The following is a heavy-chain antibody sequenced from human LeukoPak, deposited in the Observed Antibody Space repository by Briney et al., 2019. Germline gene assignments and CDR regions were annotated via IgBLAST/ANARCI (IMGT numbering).Heavy chain of an antibody. CDR1: GGSISSGSYY. CDR2: IYTSGST. V-gene: IGHV4-61*02. D-gene: IGHD5-24*01. J-gene: IGHJ4*02. Sequence: PSETLSLTCTVSGGSISSGSYYWSWIRQPAGKGLEWIGRIYTSGSTNYNPSLKSRVTISVDTSKNQFSLKLSSVTAADTAVYYCARGPVEMATIPYYFDYWGQGTLVTVSS. CDR3: ARGPVEMATIPYYFDY.